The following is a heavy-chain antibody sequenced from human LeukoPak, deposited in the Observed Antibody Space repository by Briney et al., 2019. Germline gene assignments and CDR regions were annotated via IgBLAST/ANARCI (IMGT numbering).Heavy chain of an antibody. CDR3: ARDTPLYGFGELLPGTFDI. J-gene: IGHJ3*02. D-gene: IGHD3-10*01. CDR2: IYYSGST. CDR1: GGSISSYY. V-gene: IGHV4-39*07. Sequence: SETLSLTCTVSGGSISSYYWGWIRQPPGKGLEWIGSIYYSGSTYYNPSLKSRVTISVDTSKNQFSLKLSSVTAADTAVYYCARDTPLYGFGELLPGTFDIWGQGTMVTVSS.